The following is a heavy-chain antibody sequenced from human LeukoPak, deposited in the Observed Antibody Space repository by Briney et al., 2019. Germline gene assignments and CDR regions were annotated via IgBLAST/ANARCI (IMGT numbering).Heavy chain of an antibody. J-gene: IGHJ4*02. Sequence: SSETLSLTCTVSGVSISSSSYYWGWIRQPPGKGLEWIGTIYYSGSTYYNPALNSRVTISVDTSKNLFSLKLTSVTAADTAVYYCARREGVIASADYFDYWGQGTLVTVSS. CDR1: GVSISSSSYY. D-gene: IGHD6-13*01. CDR3: ARREGVIASADYFDY. V-gene: IGHV4-39*01. CDR2: IYYSGST.